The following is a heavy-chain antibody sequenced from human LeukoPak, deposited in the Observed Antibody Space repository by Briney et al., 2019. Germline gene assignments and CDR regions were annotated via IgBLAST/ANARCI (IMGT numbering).Heavy chain of an antibody. V-gene: IGHV3-30*18. CDR3: AKRVYSSSWIDY. Sequence: PGGSLRLSCAASGFTFSSYGMHWVRQAPGKGLEWVAVISYDGSNKYYADSVKGRFTISRDNSKNTLYLQMNSLRAEDTAVYYCAKRVYSSSWIDYWGQGTLVTVSS. CDR1: GFTFSSYG. CDR2: ISYDGSNK. J-gene: IGHJ4*02. D-gene: IGHD6-13*01.